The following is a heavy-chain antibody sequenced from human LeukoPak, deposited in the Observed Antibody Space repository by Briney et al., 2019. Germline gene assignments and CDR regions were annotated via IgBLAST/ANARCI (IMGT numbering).Heavy chain of an antibody. CDR3: AKNPGGLTILRGVPLEY. D-gene: IGHD3-10*01. CDR1: GFTFSSNA. Sequence: GGFLRLSCAASGFTFSSNAMSWVRQAPGKGLEWVSGISGNGDSTYYADLVKGRFTISRDNSKRTLYLQMNSLRVEDTAVYYCAKNPGGLTILRGVPLEYWGQGTLVTVSS. CDR2: ISGNGDST. V-gene: IGHV3-23*01. J-gene: IGHJ4*02.